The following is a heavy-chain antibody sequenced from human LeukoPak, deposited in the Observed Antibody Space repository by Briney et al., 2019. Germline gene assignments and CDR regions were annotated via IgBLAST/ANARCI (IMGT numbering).Heavy chain of an antibody. CDR3: ARDRVGSGWPRPFYFEF. CDR2: ISPNTGAT. CDR1: VYTFTCYY. Sequence: ASVKVSCKPSVYTFTCYYLHWVRQAPGQALEWMGWISPNTGATIYAQNFQGRVTLSRDTSISTAYMDLSSLRSDDTAVYYCARDRVGSGWPRPFYFEFWGQGTLVTVSS. D-gene: IGHD6-19*01. J-gene: IGHJ4*02. V-gene: IGHV1-2*02.